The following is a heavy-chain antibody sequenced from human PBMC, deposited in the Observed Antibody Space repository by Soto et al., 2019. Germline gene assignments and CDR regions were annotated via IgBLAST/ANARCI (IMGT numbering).Heavy chain of an antibody. CDR3: AGRAGGEWFGARFDP. CDR1: GFTFSSYS. V-gene: IGHV3-48*01. D-gene: IGHD3-10*01. J-gene: IGHJ5*02. Sequence: EVQVVECGGVLVHPGGSLRLSCAAGGFTFSSYSMNWGRQAPGKGLEGVSYISSSSSTIYDAGAVKSRFTISRDNAKNSLYLQMNSLRAEDTAVYYSAGRAGGEWFGARFDPWGQGTLVTVSS. CDR2: ISSSSSTI.